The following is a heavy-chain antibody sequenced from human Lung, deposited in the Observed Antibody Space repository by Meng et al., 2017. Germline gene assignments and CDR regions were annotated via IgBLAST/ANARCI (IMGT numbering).Heavy chain of an antibody. CDR2: IKSNSDGGTT. J-gene: IGHJ4*02. Sequence: GESLKISCVASGFSFTDAWMSCVRQAPGKGLEWVGRIKSNSDGGTTDYAAPVKGRFTISRDDSKNTLYLQMNSLITEDTAVYFCATGAAAADHWGQGTLVTVSS. CDR3: ATGAAAADH. CDR1: GFSFTDAW. V-gene: IGHV3-15*01. D-gene: IGHD6-13*01.